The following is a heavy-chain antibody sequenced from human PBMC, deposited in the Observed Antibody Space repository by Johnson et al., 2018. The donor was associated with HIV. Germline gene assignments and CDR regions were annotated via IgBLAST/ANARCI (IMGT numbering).Heavy chain of an antibody. J-gene: IGHJ3*02. CDR1: GFTFSNYA. V-gene: IGHV3-30-3*01. D-gene: IGHD3-9*01. CDR3: AREEGTDILTRGDAFDI. Sequence: QVQLVESGGGLVKPGGSLRLSCAASGFTFSNYAIHWVRQPPGKGLEWVAVISYDGTNKYYADSVKGRFTISRDNSKDTLYLQMNTLRAEDTAVYYCAREEGTDILTRGDAFDIWGQGTMVTVSS. CDR2: ISYDGTNK.